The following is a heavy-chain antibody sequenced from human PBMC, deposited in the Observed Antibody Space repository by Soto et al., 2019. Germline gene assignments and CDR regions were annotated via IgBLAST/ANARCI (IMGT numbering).Heavy chain of an antibody. V-gene: IGHV4-4*02. CDR3: ARSPRRVDGKWFFDY. D-gene: IGHD3-22*01. CDR2: ILHTGHT. CDR1: SDSFSSSNW. Sequence: QVQLQESGPGLVEPSGTLSLTCGVSSDSFSSSNWWTWIRQPPGKGLEWIGDILHTGHTDYSPSLRSRITISIDTSKKEFSLHLTSVTATDTAVYYCARSPRRVDGKWFFDYWGPGALVTVSS. J-gene: IGHJ4*02.